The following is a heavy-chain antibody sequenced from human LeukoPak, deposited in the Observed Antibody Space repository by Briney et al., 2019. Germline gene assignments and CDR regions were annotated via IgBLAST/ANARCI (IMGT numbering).Heavy chain of an antibody. Sequence: SQTLSLTCAISGDSVSSNSAAWNWIRQSPSRGLEWLGRTYYRSKWYNDYAVSVKSRITIDPDTSKNQFSLQLNSVTPEDTAVYYCASNSFDYYGSGSYSVDYWGQGTLVTVSS. CDR2: TYYRSKWYN. V-gene: IGHV6-1*01. J-gene: IGHJ4*02. CDR1: GDSVSSNSAA. CDR3: ASNSFDYYGSGSYSVDY. D-gene: IGHD3-10*01.